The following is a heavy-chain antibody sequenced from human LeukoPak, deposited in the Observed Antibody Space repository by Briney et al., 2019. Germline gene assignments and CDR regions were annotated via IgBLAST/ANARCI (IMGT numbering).Heavy chain of an antibody. CDR2: MNPNSGNT. CDR3: ARKRRLTWGLD. Sequence: ASVKVSXKASGYTFTSYDINWARQAIGQGLEWMGWMNPNSGNTGYAQKFQGRVTMTRNTSISTAYMELSSLRSEDTAVYYCARKRRLTWGLDWGQGTLVTVSS. CDR1: GYTFTSYD. D-gene: IGHD3-16*01. J-gene: IGHJ4*02. V-gene: IGHV1-8*01.